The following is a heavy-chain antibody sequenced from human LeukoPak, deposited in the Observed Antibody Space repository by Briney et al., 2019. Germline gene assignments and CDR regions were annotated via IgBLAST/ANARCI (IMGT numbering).Heavy chain of an antibody. CDR2: ISSSSSYI. Sequence: GGSLRLSCAASGFTFSSYGMHWVRQAPGKGLEWVSSISSSSSYIYYTDSVKGRFTISRDNAKNSLYLQMNSLRAEDTAMYYCARDAGAGWELLGRNDYWGQGTLVTVSS. CDR3: ARDAGAGWELLGRNDY. CDR1: GFTFSSYG. V-gene: IGHV3-21*01. D-gene: IGHD1-26*01. J-gene: IGHJ4*02.